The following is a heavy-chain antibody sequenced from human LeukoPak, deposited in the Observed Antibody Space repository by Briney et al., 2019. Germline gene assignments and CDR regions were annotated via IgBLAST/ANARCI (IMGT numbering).Heavy chain of an antibody. CDR1: GYTFTSHY. J-gene: IGHJ3*02. D-gene: IGHD3-16*01. V-gene: IGHV1-46*01. Sequence: GASVKVSCKASGYTFTSHYIHWVRQAPGQGLEWMGIINPSGGRTSYAQKFQGRVTMTRDMSTSTVYMELSSLRSEDTAVYYCARGGYDYVWGSPVDAFDIWGQGTMVTVSS. CDR2: INPSGGRT. CDR3: ARGGYDYVWGSPVDAFDI.